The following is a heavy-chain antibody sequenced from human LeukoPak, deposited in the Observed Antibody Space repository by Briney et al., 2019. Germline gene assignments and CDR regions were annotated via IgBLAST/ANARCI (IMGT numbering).Heavy chain of an antibody. D-gene: IGHD6-13*01. CDR2: ISSGSSSI. Sequence: PGGSLRLSCAASGFTLSSHSMNWVRQAPGKGLEWVSYISSGSSSIFYADSVKGRFTISRDNAKNSLYLQMNSLRDEDTAVYYCARGLATAQTSFDYWGQGTLVTVSS. CDR3: ARGLATAQTSFDY. V-gene: IGHV3-48*02. J-gene: IGHJ4*02. CDR1: GFTLSSHS.